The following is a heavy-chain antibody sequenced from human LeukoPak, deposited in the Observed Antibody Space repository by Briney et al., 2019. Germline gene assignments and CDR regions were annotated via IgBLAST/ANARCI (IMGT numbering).Heavy chain of an antibody. D-gene: IGHD2-15*01. Sequence: GASVKVSCKASGYTFTGYYMHWVRQAPGQGLGWMGWINPNSGGSNYAQKFQGRVTMTRDTSISTAYMELSRLRSDDTAVYYCASILGYCSGGDCLDYWGQGTLVTVSS. CDR1: GYTFTGYY. J-gene: IGHJ4*02. V-gene: IGHV1-2*02. CDR3: ASILGYCSGGDCLDY. CDR2: INPNSGGS.